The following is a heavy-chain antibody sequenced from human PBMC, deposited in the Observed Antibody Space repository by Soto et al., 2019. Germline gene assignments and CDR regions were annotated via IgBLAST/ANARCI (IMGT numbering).Heavy chain of an antibody. CDR2: IYYSGST. CDR1: GGSISSYY. Sequence: PSETLSLTCTVSGGSISSYYWSWIRQPPGKGLEWIGYIYYSGSTNYNPSLKSRVTISVDTSKNQFSLKLSSVTAADTAVYYCARQEDIVVVVAAPSAVDVWGKGTTVTVSS. D-gene: IGHD2-15*01. J-gene: IGHJ6*04. CDR3: ARQEDIVVVVAAPSAVDV. V-gene: IGHV4-59*08.